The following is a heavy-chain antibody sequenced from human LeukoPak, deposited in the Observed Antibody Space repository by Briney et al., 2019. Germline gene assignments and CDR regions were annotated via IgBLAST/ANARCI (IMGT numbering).Heavy chain of an antibody. CDR3: ARARGSGFGLPYYFDY. D-gene: IGHD3-22*01. V-gene: IGHV3-7*01. CDR2: IEQDGSEK. Sequence: GGSLRLSCAATGFTFSSYWMSWVRQAPGKGLEWVAIIEQDGSEKYYVDSVKGRFTISRDNAKNSLYLQMNSLRAEDTAVYYCARARGSGFGLPYYFDYWGQGTLVTVSS. CDR1: GFTFSSYW. J-gene: IGHJ4*02.